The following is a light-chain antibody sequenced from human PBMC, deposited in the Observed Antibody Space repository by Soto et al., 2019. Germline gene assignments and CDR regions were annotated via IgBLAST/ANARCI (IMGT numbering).Light chain of an antibody. Sequence: EVGLQQSRGTLSWSRGERSTVSCTASQSVSSSYLAWYQHKPGQAPRLLIYGTSGRATGVPDRFSGSGSGTDFTLTICRLEPEEFTRYYGQQYGILPITFGQGTLLEIK. CDR2: GTS. J-gene: IGKJ5*01. CDR3: QQYGILPIT. CDR1: QSVSSSY. V-gene: IGKV3-20*01.